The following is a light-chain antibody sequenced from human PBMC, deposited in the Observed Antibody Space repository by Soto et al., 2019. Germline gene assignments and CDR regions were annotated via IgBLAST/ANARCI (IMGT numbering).Light chain of an antibody. CDR2: GAS. V-gene: IGKV3-15*01. CDR1: QSVSSN. Sequence: EIVMTQSPATLSVSPGERATLSCRASQSVSSNLAWYQQKPGQAPRLLIYGASTRATGIPARFSGSGSGTEFTLTISSLQSEDFAVYYCQQYNNWPSWTFGPGTKVDIX. CDR3: QQYNNWPSWT. J-gene: IGKJ1*01.